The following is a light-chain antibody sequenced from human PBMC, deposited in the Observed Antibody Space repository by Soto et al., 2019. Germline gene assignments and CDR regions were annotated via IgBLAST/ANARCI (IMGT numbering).Light chain of an antibody. CDR1: QSVSSSF. V-gene: IGKV3-20*01. CDR2: GAS. CDR3: QQYDSSPWT. Sequence: EIVLTQSPGTLSLSPGERATLSCRASQSVSSSFLAWYQHKPGQAPRLLIYGASSRATGIPDRFSGSGSGTEFTLTISSLEPEDFAVYYCQQYDSSPWTFGQGTKVEIK. J-gene: IGKJ1*01.